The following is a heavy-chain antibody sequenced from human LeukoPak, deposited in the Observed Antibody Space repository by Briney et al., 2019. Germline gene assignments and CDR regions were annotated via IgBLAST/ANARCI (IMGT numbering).Heavy chain of an antibody. Sequence: SGGSLRLSCAASGLTFSDYAMSWFRQAPGKGLEWVSTITSGFTLHYADSVKGRFTISRDNSKNMFHLQLNSLRAEDTAVYYCAKDYSDSRVADVFFEYWGQGTPVTVSS. D-gene: IGHD2-15*01. J-gene: IGHJ4*02. V-gene: IGHV3-23*01. CDR3: AKDYSDSRVADVFFEY. CDR1: GLTFSDYA. CDR2: ITSGFTL.